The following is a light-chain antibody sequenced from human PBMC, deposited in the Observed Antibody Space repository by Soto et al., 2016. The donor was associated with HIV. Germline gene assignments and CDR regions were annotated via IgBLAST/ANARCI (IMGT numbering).Light chain of an antibody. CDR3: QQAASFPPT. J-gene: IGKJ4*01. Sequence: DIQMTQSPSSVSASVGDRVTITCRASRGISTSLGWYQQKPGNAPKLLIYGASTLQSGVPSRFSGSGSGTDFHLTITSLQPEDFATYYCQQAASFPPTFGGGTQGGHQT. CDR1: RGISTS. CDR2: GAS. V-gene: IGKV1-12*01.